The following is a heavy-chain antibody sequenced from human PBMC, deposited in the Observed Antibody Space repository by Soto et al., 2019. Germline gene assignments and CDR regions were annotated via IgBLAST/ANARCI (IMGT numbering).Heavy chain of an antibody. J-gene: IGHJ4*02. D-gene: IGHD3-22*01. Sequence: PGXGLEWMGIINPSGGSTSYAQKFQGRVTMTRDTSTSTVYMELSSLRSEDTAVYYCARDMERDYDSSGYLDYWGQGTLVTVSS. CDR2: INPSGGST. CDR3: ARDMERDYDSSGYLDY. V-gene: IGHV1-46*01.